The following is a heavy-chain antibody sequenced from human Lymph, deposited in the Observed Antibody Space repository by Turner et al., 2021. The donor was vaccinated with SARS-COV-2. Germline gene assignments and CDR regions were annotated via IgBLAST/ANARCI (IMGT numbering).Heavy chain of an antibody. V-gene: IGHV3-33*01. CDR3: ARDYSSSSYLVSWFDP. CDR1: GFSFSSYG. J-gene: IGHJ5*02. Sequence: QVQLVESGGGVVQPWRSLRLSCAASGFSFSSYGMHGVRQAPGKGLEWVAVILYDGSYKYYADSVKGRFTISRDNSKNTLYLQMNSLRAEDTAVYYCARDYSSSSYLVSWFDPWGQGALVTVSS. CDR2: ILYDGSYK. D-gene: IGHD6-6*01.